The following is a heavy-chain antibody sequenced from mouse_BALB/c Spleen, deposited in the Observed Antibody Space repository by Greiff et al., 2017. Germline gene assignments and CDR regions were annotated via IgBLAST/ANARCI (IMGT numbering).Heavy chain of an antibody. CDR1: GFSLTSYG. V-gene: IGHV2-9*02. J-gene: IGHJ4*01. CDR2: IWAGGST. D-gene: IGHD2-4*01. CDR3: AREGYDYDGSAMDY. Sequence: VKLLESGPGLVAPSQSLSITCTVSGFSLTSYGVHWVRQPPGKGLEWLGVIWAGGSTNYNSALMSRLSISKDNSKSQVFLKMNSLQANDTAIYYCAREGYDYDGSAMDYWGQGTSVTVSS.